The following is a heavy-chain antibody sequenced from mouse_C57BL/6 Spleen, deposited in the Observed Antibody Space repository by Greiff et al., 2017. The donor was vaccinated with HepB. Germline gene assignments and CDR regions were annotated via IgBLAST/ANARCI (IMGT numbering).Heavy chain of an antibody. CDR1: GYTFTSYW. J-gene: IGHJ1*03. Sequence: QVQLQQPGAELVMPGASVKLSCKASGYTFTSYWMHWVKQRPGQGLEWIGEIDPSDNYTNYNQKCKGKSTLTVDKSSSTAYMKLSSLTSEDSAVYYCARVYGSSYWYFDVWGTGTTVTVSS. D-gene: IGHD1-1*01. V-gene: IGHV1-69*01. CDR2: IDPSDNYT. CDR3: ARVYGSSYWYFDV.